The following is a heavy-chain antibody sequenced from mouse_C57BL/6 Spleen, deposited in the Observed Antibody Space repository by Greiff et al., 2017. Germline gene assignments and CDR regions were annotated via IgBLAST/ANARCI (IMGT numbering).Heavy chain of an antibody. CDR2: INPYNGGT. D-gene: IGHD1-1*01. J-gene: IGHJ4*01. Sequence: EVQLQQSGPVLVKPGASVKMSCKASGYTFTDYYMNWVKQSHGKSLEWIGVINPYNGGTSYNQKFKGKATLTVDKSSSTAYMELNSLTSEDSAVYYGANYYGSSYYAMDYWGQGTSVTVSS. V-gene: IGHV1-19*01. CDR1: GYTFTDYY. CDR3: ANYYGSSYYAMDY.